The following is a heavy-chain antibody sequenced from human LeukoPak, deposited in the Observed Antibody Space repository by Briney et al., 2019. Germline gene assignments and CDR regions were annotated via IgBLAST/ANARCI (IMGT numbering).Heavy chain of an antibody. D-gene: IGHD3-16*02. CDR1: GFTFSSYA. CDR2: ISYDGSNK. Sequence: GRSLRLSCAASGFTFSSYAMHWVRQAPGKGLEWVAVISYDGSNKYYADSVKGRFTISRDNSKNTLYLQMNSLRAEDTAVYYCARALNYDYVWGGYRYSGMDVWGQGTTVTVSS. J-gene: IGHJ6*02. CDR3: ARALNYDYVWGGYRYSGMDV. V-gene: IGHV3-30-3*01.